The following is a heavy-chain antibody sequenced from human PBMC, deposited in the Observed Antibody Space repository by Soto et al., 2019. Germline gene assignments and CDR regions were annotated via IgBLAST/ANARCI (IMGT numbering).Heavy chain of an antibody. D-gene: IGHD5-18*01. V-gene: IGHV3-33*08. CDR1: GFIFSNNG. Sequence: GGSLRLSCVGSGFIFSNNGMHWVRQTPGKGLEWVAFMSYDGSDTFYADSVKGRFTISRDISTNMVYLQMSSLTDEDTAVYYCARAREPEYSSAIFFDIWGQGALVTVSS. J-gene: IGHJ4*02. CDR3: ARAREPEYSSAIFFDI. CDR2: MSYDGSDT.